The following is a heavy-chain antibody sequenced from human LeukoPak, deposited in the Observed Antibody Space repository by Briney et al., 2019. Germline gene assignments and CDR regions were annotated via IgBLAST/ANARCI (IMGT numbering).Heavy chain of an antibody. CDR2: INPNTGAT. V-gene: IGHV1-2*07. Sequence: ASVAVSCTASAHTFTRYYMHWVRQAPGQWLEWMGWINPNTGATNYAHKFQGRVTMTRDTSLSTAYMKLSSLRSDDTAVYYCARLGSSDIWGQGTMVTVSS. CDR3: ARLGSSDI. D-gene: IGHD3-16*01. J-gene: IGHJ3*02. CDR1: AHTFTRYY.